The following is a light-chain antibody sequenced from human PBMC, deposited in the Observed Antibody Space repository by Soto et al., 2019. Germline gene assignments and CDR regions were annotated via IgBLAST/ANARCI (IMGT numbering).Light chain of an antibody. CDR3: QQYSTFPRT. V-gene: IGKV1-5*01. CDR1: QSISKW. J-gene: IGKJ1*01. Sequence: DIAMLQSPSTLSASVGASVVITCRASQSISKWLAWYQQKPGKAPKFLIYDASTLESGVPSRFSGSGSGTEFTLTISSLQPEDFATFYGQQYSTFPRTFGQGTKVDIK. CDR2: DAS.